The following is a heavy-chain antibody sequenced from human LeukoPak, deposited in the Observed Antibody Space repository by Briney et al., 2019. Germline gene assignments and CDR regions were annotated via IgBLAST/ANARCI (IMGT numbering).Heavy chain of an antibody. Sequence: GGSLRLSCAASGFTFSSYEMNWVRQAPGKGLEWVSYISSSGSTIYYADSVKGRFTISRDNAKNSLYLQMNSLRAEDTAVYYCARDQKSMVRGVIKHYYYYMDVWGKGTTVTVSS. CDR1: GFTFSSYE. CDR3: ARDQKSMVRGVIKHYYYYMDV. D-gene: IGHD3-10*01. CDR2: ISSSGSTI. J-gene: IGHJ6*03. V-gene: IGHV3-48*03.